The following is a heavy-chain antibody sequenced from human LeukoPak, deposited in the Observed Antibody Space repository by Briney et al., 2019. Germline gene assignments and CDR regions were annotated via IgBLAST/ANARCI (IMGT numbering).Heavy chain of an antibody. CDR3: ARDGRARFGETFYYYYYYMDV. CDR1: GFTFGSYS. J-gene: IGHJ6*03. Sequence: GGSLRLSCAASGFTFGSYSMNWVRQAPGKGLEWVSSISSSSSYVYYADSVKGRFTISRDNAKNSLYLQMNSLRAEDTAVYYCARDGRARFGETFYYYYYYMDVRGKGTTVTVSS. V-gene: IGHV3-21*01. CDR2: ISSSSSYV. D-gene: IGHD3-10*01.